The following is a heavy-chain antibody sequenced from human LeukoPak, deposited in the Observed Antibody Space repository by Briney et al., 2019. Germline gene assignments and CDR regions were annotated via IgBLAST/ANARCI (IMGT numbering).Heavy chain of an antibody. D-gene: IGHD2-15*01. Sequence: GASVKVSCKASGYTFTSYAMNWVRQAPGQGLEWMGWINTNTGNPTYAQGFTGRFVFSLDTSVSTAYLQISSLKAEDTAVYYCAREWTRVVATEMVVAATHRWPPRYWGQGTLVTVSS. CDR2: INTNTGNP. CDR1: GYTFTSYA. J-gene: IGHJ4*02. V-gene: IGHV7-4-1*02. CDR3: AREWTRVVATEMVVAATHRWPPRY.